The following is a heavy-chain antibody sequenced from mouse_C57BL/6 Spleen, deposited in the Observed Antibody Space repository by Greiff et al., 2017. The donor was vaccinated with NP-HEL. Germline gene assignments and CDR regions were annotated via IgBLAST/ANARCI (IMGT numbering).Heavy chain of an antibody. D-gene: IGHD1-2*01. V-gene: IGHV1-18*01. CDR1: GYTFTDYN. J-gene: IGHJ1*03. CDR2: INPNNGGT. CDR3: ARTLFITTGYFDV. Sequence: EVKLKQSGPELVKPGASVKIPCKASGYTFTDYNMDWVKQSPGKSLEWIGDINPNNGGTIYNQKFKGKATLTVDKSSSTAYMELRSLTSEDTAVYYCARTLFITTGYFDVGGTGTTVTVSS.